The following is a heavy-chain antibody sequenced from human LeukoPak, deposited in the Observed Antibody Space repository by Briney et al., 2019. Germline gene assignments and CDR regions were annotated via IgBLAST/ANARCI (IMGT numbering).Heavy chain of an antibody. CDR1: GFTFSSYS. CDR2: ISSSSSYI. J-gene: IGHJ6*03. CDR3: ARGGLTIFGVVNYMDV. Sequence: GGSLRLSCAASGFTFSSYSMSWVRQAPGKGLEWVSSISSSSSYIYYADSVKGRFTISRDNAKNSLYLQMNSLRAGDTALYYCARGGLTIFGVVNYMDVWGKGTTVTVSS. D-gene: IGHD3-3*01. V-gene: IGHV3-21*04.